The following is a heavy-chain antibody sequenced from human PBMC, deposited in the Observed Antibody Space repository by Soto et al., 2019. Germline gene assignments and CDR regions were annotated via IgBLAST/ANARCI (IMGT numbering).Heavy chain of an antibody. V-gene: IGHV3-74*01. Sequence: EVQLVESGGGLVKPGGSLRLSFAASEFTFSGRSVHWVRQAPGKGLVWVSGIDKVGTDSTYADSVKGRFTSSRDNAKNTVYLQMNSLRVEDTAVYYCARGWFGPDVWGKGTTVTVSS. CDR1: EFTFSGRS. CDR3: ARGWFGPDV. CDR2: IDKVGTDS. J-gene: IGHJ6*03. D-gene: IGHD3-10*01.